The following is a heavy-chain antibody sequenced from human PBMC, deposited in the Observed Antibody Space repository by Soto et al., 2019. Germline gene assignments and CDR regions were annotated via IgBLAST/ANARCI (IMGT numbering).Heavy chain of an antibody. CDR3: ARGIDYYDSSGRFFDY. J-gene: IGHJ4*02. CDR1: GFSLSTSGVG. Sequence: SGPTLVNPTQTLTLTCTFSGFSLSTSGVGVGWIRQPPGKALEWLALIYWNDDKRYSPSLKSRLTITKDTSKNQVVLTMTNMDPVDTATYYCARGIDYYDSSGRFFDYWGQGTLVTVSS. D-gene: IGHD3-22*01. CDR2: IYWNDDK. V-gene: IGHV2-5*01.